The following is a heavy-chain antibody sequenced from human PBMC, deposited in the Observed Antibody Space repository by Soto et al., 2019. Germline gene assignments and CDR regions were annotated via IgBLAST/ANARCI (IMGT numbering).Heavy chain of an antibody. J-gene: IGHJ4*02. CDR3: VHPYRDTRSYFGFFDY. Sequence: QITLKESGPTLVKPTQTLTLTCTFSGFSLSTYGVGVGWIRQPPGKALEWLALIYWDDDKRYSPSLKSRLSITKDTSKNQVVLSMINMDPEDTATYFCVHPYRDTRSYFGFFDYWGQGALVTVSS. D-gene: IGHD3-9*01. CDR2: IYWDDDK. CDR1: GFSLSTYGVG. V-gene: IGHV2-5*02.